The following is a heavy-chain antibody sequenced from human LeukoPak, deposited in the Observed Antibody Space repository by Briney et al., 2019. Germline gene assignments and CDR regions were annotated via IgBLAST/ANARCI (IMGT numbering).Heavy chain of an antibody. V-gene: IGHV3-21*01. J-gene: IGHJ3*02. CDR2: IRSSSSYI. CDR1: GFTFSSYS. CDR3: ARDKIRYSSGHDAFDI. Sequence: PGGSLRLSCAASGFTFSSYSMNWVHQAPGKGLEWVSSIRSSSSYIYYADSVKGRFTISRDNAKIAVYLQVNILRAEDTAVYYCARDKIRYSSGHDAFDIWGQGTMVTVSS. D-gene: IGHD6-19*01.